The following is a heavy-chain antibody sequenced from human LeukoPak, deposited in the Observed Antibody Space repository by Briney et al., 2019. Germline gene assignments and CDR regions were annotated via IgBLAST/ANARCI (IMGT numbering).Heavy chain of an antibody. CDR1: GFTFSTYG. D-gene: IGHD5-24*01. Sequence: PGGSLRLSCAASGFTFSTYGITWVRQAPGKGLEWVSGISGSGGTTYYADSVRGRFTISRDNSKNTLYLQMNSLRAEDTAVYYCARGGLRRVRGREADYWGQGTLVTVSS. CDR3: ARGGLRRVRGREADY. V-gene: IGHV3-23*01. CDR2: ISGSGGTT. J-gene: IGHJ4*02.